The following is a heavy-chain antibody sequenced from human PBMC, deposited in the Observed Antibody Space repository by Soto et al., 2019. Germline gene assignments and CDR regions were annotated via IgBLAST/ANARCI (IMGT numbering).Heavy chain of an antibody. CDR3: ARAYDILTGFDY. V-gene: IGHV4-59*01. D-gene: IGHD3-9*01. CDR1: GGSISSNY. J-gene: IGHJ4*02. Sequence: QVQLQESGPGLVKPSETLSLTCSVSGGSISSNYWSWIRQPPGKGLEWIGYISYSGRTNYNPSLKRRLTLSEDTSTHLFSLKLSSVTAADTAVYYCARAYDILTGFDYWGQGTLVTVSS. CDR2: ISYSGRT.